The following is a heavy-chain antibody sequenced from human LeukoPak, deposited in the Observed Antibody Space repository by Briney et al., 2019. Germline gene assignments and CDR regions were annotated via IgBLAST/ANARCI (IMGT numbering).Heavy chain of an antibody. CDR3: ARGPSFFYSSSWYDY. D-gene: IGHD6-13*01. CDR2: INHSGST. CDR1: GGSFSGYY. V-gene: IGHV4-34*01. Sequence: PSETLSLTCAVYGGSFSGYYWSWIRQPPGKGLEWIGEINHSGSTNYNPSLKSRVTISVDTSKNQFSLKLSSVTAADTAVYYCARGPSFFYSSSWYDYWGQGTLVTVSS. J-gene: IGHJ4*02.